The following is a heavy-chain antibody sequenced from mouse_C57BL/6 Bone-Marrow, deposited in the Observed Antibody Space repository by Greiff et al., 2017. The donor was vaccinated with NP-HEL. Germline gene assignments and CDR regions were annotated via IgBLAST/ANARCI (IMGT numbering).Heavy chain of an antibody. CDR1: GYTFTTYP. V-gene: IGHV1-47*01. Sequence: VKLMESGAELVKPGASVKMSCKASGYTFTTYPIEWIGNFHPYNDDTKYNEKFKGKATLTVEKSSSTVYLELSRLTSDDSAVYYCARRGAYYTHWYFDVWGTGTTVTVSS. CDR3: ARRGAYYTHWYFDV. CDR2: FHPYNDDT. J-gene: IGHJ1*03. D-gene: IGHD2-12*01.